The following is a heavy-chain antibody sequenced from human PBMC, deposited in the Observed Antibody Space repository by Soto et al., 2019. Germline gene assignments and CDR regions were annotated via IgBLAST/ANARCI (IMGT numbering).Heavy chain of an antibody. D-gene: IGHD3-3*01. CDR3: ARGYYDFWSGYYHYFDY. V-gene: IGHV4-61*01. CDR2: IYYSGST. Sequence: LSLTCTVSGGSVSSGSYYWSWIRQPPGKGLEWIGYIYYSGSTNYNPSLKSRVTISVDTSKNQFPLKLSSVTAADTAVYYCARGYYDFWSGYYHYFDYWGQGTLVTVSS. J-gene: IGHJ4*02. CDR1: GGSVSSGSYY.